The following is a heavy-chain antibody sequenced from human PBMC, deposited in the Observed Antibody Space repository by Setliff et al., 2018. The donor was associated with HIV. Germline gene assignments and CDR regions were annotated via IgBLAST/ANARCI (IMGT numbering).Heavy chain of an antibody. CDR1: GYTFTSYG. CDR3: AREYCGGDCYSFTYHYYYMDV. J-gene: IGHJ6*03. D-gene: IGHD2-21*02. Sequence: SVKVSCKASGYTFTSYGISWVRQAPGQGLEWMGRIIPIFPTTNYAQKFQGRVTITTDESTSTAYMELSSLGSEDTAVYYCAREYCGGDCYSFTYHYYYMDVWGKGTTVTVSS. V-gene: IGHV1-69*05. CDR2: IIPIFPTT.